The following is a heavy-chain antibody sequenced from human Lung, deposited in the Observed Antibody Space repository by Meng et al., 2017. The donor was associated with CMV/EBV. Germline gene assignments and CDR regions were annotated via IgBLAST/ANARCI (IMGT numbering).Heavy chain of an antibody. J-gene: IGHJ4*02. CDR2: ITSDGSST. V-gene: IGHV3-74*01. Sequence: GESXKISCAASGFTFNTYWMHWVRQAPGKGLVWVSRITSDGSSTTYADSVKGRFTISRDNAKNTLYLQMNSLGAEDTAVYYCAREYRLKYDSSGCAFWGQGNXVHGAS. CDR1: GFTFNTYW. D-gene: IGHD3-22*01. CDR3: AREYRLKYDSSGCAF.